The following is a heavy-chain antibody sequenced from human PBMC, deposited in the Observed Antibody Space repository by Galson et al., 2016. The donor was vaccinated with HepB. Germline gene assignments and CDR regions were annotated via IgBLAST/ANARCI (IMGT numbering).Heavy chain of an antibody. D-gene: IGHD1-26*01. J-gene: IGHJ4*02. CDR3: ARLSGSDEYYFDS. V-gene: IGHV6-1*01. Sequence: CAISGDSVSTNSAAWNWIRQSPSRGLEWLGRTYYRSKWYNDYAVYVKSRITINTDTSKNRFSLQLNSVTPEDTAVYYCARLSGSDEYYFDSWGQGTLVTVSS. CDR1: GDSVSTNSAA. CDR2: TYYRSKWYN.